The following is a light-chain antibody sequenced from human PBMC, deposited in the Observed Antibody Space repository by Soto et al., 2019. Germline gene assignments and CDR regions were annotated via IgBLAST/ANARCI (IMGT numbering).Light chain of an antibody. V-gene: IGKV1-5*03. Sequence: QMTQSPSTLSASVGDIVTITFRVSQSISSWLGRNQQKPGKAPKLLVYKASSLQSGVPSRFSGSESGTEFTLTISRLQPDDFSTYYCQQYNSYPCTFGQGTNLEL. J-gene: IGKJ2*02. CDR2: KAS. CDR1: QSISSW. CDR3: QQYNSYPCT.